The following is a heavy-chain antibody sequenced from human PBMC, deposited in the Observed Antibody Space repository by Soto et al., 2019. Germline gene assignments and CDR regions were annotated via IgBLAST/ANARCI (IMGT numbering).Heavy chain of an antibody. CDR3: AISLRLGESFDY. CDR1: GYTFTTYA. D-gene: IGHD3-16*01. CDR2: IHTGNGNT. Sequence: QVQLVQSGAEVKKPGASVQVSCKPSGYTFTTYAIHWVRQAPGQSLEWMAWIHTGNGNTKYSPRFQGRVTITRDTSASTAYMELSSLRSEDTAVYYCAISLRLGESFDYWGQGTPVTVSS. J-gene: IGHJ4*02. V-gene: IGHV1-3*04.